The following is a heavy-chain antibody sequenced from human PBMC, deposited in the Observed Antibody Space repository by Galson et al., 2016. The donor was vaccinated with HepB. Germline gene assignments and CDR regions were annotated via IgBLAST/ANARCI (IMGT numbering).Heavy chain of an antibody. CDR3: ATRSSGWYYFDY. CDR2: ISGRGGGT. D-gene: IGHD6-19*01. J-gene: IGHJ4*02. V-gene: IGHV3-23*01. Sequence: SLRLSCAASGFTFSDYALNWVRQAPGKGLEWVSAISGRGGGTYYADSVKGRFTISRDNAKNSLYLQMNSLRAEDTAVYYCATRSSGWYYFDYWGQGTLVTVSS. CDR1: GFTFSDYA.